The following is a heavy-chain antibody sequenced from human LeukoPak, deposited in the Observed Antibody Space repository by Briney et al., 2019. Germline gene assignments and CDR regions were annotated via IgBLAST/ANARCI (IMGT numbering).Heavy chain of an antibody. CDR2: INPNSGGT. V-gene: IGHV1-2*02. Sequence: ASVKVSCKASGYTFTCYYMHWVRQAPGQGREWMGWINPNSGGTNYAQKFQGRVTMTRDTSISTAYMELSRLRSDDTAVYYCARDVGRIAARVRNWFDPWGQGTLVTVSS. J-gene: IGHJ5*02. CDR3: ARDVGRIAARVRNWFDP. CDR1: GYTFTCYY. D-gene: IGHD6-6*01.